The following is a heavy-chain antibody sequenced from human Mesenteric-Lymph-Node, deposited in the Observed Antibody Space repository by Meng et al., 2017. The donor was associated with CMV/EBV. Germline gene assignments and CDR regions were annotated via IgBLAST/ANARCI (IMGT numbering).Heavy chain of an antibody. CDR3: AKSHVSIALAGVFDY. D-gene: IGHD6-19*01. J-gene: IGHJ4*02. V-gene: IGHV3-74*01. CDR1: GFTFSRYW. CDR2: INRDGSST. Sequence: GGSLRLSCAASGFTFSRYWMHWVRQAPGKGLVWVSRINRDGSSTSYADSVKGRFTISRDNAKNTLYLQMNSLRAGDTALYYCAKSHVSIALAGVFDYWGQGTLVTVSS.